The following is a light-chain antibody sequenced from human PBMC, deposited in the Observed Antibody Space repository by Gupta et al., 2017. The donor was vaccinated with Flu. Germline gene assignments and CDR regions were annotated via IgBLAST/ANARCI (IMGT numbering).Light chain of an antibody. CDR2: AAS. CDR1: QSISSY. J-gene: IGKJ1*01. Sequence: DIQMTQSPSSLSASVGDRVIITCRASQSISSYLDWYQQKPGKAPKLLIYAASSLESGVPSRFSGSGSGTDFTLTISRLQPEDFATYYCQQRYSTLPTFGQGTKVEIK. CDR3: QQRYSTLPT. V-gene: IGKV1-39*01.